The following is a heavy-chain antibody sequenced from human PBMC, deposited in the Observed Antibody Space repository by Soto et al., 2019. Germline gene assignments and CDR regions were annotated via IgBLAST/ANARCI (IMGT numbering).Heavy chain of an antibody. CDR3: ARGGWELLPGDY. V-gene: IGHV3-74*01. CDR2: INSVGTRI. Sequence: EVQMVESGGGLVQPGGSLRLSCAASGFTFSSYWMHWVRQVPGKGLLWVSRINSVGTRINYADSVKGRFTISRDNAKNTLYLQMNSPRADDTAVYYCARGGWELLPGDYWGQGTLVTVSS. CDR1: GFTFSSYW. J-gene: IGHJ4*02. D-gene: IGHD1-26*01.